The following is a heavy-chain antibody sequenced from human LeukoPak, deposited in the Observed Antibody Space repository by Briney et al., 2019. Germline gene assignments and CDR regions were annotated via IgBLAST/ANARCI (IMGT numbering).Heavy chain of an antibody. CDR1: GYTFTGYY. CDR2: INPNTGVT. V-gene: IGHV1-2*02. J-gene: IGHJ6*02. Sequence: GASVKISCTASGYTFTGYYMHWVRQAPGQGLEWMGWINPNTGVTNYAQKFQGRVTLTRDTSIITAYMELTRLRSDDTAVYYCARDRTTVTTGYYGMDVWGQGTTVTVSS. D-gene: IGHD4-17*01. CDR3: ARDRTTVTTGYYGMDV.